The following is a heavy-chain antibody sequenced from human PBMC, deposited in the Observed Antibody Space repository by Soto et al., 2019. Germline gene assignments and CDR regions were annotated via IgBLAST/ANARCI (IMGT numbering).Heavy chain of an antibody. CDR1: GVSISSYY. D-gene: IGHD5-18*01. CDR2: IYTSGST. CDR3: ARSADTAMVNYYYYYGMDV. V-gene: IGHV4-4*07. J-gene: IGHJ6*02. Sequence: PSETLSLTCTVSGVSISSYYWSWIRQPAGKGLEWIGRIYTSGSTNYNPSLKSRVTMSVDTSKNQFSLKLSSVTAADTGVYYCARSADTAMVNYYYYYGMDVWGQGTTVTVSS.